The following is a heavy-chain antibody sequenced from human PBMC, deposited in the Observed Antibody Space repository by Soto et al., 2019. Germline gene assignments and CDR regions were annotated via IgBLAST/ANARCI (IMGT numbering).Heavy chain of an antibody. CDR1: GDSITSNIYF. V-gene: IGHV4-39*02. J-gene: IGHJ4*02. D-gene: IGHD3-10*01. CDR3: ARDRLFRGAIPRFFDY. Sequence: SGTLSLTFTVSGDSITSNIYFWAWIRQPPGKGLEWIGSIYYSGTTYYNPSLKSRVTISVDRSKNQFSLKLSSVTAADTAIYYCARDRLFRGAIPRFFDYWGQGTLVTVPS. CDR2: IYYSGTT.